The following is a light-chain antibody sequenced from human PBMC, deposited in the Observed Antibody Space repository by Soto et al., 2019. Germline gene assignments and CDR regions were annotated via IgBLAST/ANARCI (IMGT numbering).Light chain of an antibody. CDR3: QQYGSSGT. CDR2: GAS. J-gene: IGKJ1*01. Sequence: EIVLTQSPGTLSLSPGERATLSCRASQSVSNNYLAWYQQKPGQAPRLLIYGASNRATGIPDRFSCSGSGTDFTLTISRLEPEDFAVYYGQQYGSSGTFGQGTKVEIK. CDR1: QSVSNNY. V-gene: IGKV3-20*01.